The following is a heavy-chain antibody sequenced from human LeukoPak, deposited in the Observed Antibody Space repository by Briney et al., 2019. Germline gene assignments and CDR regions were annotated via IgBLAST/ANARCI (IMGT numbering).Heavy chain of an antibody. D-gene: IGHD3-10*01. CDR2: IYYSGSA. CDR3: ARCISMVRGVIRPPDY. CDR1: GGSISSSSYH. V-gene: IGHV4-39*01. J-gene: IGHJ4*02. Sequence: PSETLSLTCSVSGGSISSSSYHWGWIRQSPGKGLEWIGSIYYSGSAYYNPSLKSRLTISVDTSKNQFSLKLNSVTAADTAVYCCARCISMVRGVIRPPDYWGQGTLVTVSS.